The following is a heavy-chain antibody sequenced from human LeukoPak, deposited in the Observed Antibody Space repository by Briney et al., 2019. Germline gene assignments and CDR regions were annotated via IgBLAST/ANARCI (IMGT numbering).Heavy chain of an antibody. CDR1: GGSISSYY. D-gene: IGHD3-16*01. J-gene: IGHJ4*02. Sequence: KPSETLSLTCTVSGGSISSYYWSWIRQPPGKGLEWIGYIYYSGSTNYNPSLKSRVTISVDTSKNQFSLKLSSVTAADTAVYYCARDRALGSGKYYFDYWGQGTLVTVSA. CDR3: ARDRALGSGKYYFDY. V-gene: IGHV4-59*01. CDR2: IYYSGST.